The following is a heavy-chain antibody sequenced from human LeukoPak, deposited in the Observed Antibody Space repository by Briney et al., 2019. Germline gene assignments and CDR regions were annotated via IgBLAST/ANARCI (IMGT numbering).Heavy chain of an antibody. J-gene: IGHJ4*02. D-gene: IGHD1-26*01. Sequence: GRSLRLSCAASGFTFSSYAIHWVRQAPGKGLEWVAVISYDGSNKYHADSVKGRFTISRDNSKNTLYLQMTSLRAEDTAVYYCARDQQDLSGSYSLTFDYWGQGTLVTVSS. CDR2: ISYDGSNK. CDR1: GFTFSSYA. V-gene: IGHV3-30-3*01. CDR3: ARDQQDLSGSYSLTFDY.